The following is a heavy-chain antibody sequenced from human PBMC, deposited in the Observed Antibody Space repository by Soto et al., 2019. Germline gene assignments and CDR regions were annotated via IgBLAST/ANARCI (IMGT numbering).Heavy chain of an antibody. CDR2: IYYTGST. D-gene: IGHD1-26*01. CDR1: GGSISTYY. CDR3: ASDISGISN. Sequence: QVQLQESGPGLVEPSETLSLTCTVSGGSISTYYWSWIRQPPGKGLEWIGYIYYTGSTNYNPSLKNRVTISVATSRSQFSLKLSSVTAADTAVYYCASDISGISNWGQGTLVTVSS. J-gene: IGHJ4*02. V-gene: IGHV4-59*01.